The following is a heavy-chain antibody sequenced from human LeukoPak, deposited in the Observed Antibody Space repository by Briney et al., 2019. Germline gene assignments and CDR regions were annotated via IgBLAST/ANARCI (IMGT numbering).Heavy chain of an antibody. CDR1: GYSFTSYW. Sequence: GESLKISCKGSGYSFTSYWIGWVRQMPGKGLEWMGIIYPGDSDTRYSPSFQGQVTISADKSISTAYLQWSSLKASDTAMYYCARPSASWAVAASNEDAFDIWGQGTMVTVSS. CDR2: IYPGDSDT. V-gene: IGHV5-51*01. CDR3: ARPSASWAVAASNEDAFDI. D-gene: IGHD2-15*01. J-gene: IGHJ3*02.